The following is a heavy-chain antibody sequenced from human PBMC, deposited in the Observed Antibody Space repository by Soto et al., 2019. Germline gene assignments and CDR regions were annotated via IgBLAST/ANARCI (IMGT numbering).Heavy chain of an antibody. J-gene: IGHJ6*03. V-gene: IGHV3-30*03. CDR2: ISYDGSNK. CDR3: AREWGYGSGSEIYYYYYYMDV. CDR1: GFTFSSYG. Sequence: QVQLVESGGGVVQPGRSLRLSCAASGFTFSSYGMHWVRQAPGKGLEWVAVISYDGSNKYYADSVKGRFTISRDNSKNQLYLNMNSLRAEDTAVYYCAREWGYGSGSEIYYYYYYMDVGGKGTTVTVSS. D-gene: IGHD3-10*01.